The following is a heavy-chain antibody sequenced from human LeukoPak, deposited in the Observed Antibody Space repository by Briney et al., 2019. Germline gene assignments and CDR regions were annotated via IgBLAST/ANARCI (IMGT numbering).Heavy chain of an antibody. V-gene: IGHV1-69*13. CDR2: IIPIFGTA. CDR1: GGTFSSYA. CDR3: AALDTIFGVVRINWFDP. J-gene: IGHJ5*02. Sequence: APVKVSCKASGGTFSSYAISWVRQAPGQGLEWMGGIIPIFGTANYAQKFQGRVTITADESTSTAYMELSSLRSEDTAVYYCAALDTIFGVVRINWFDPWGQGTLVTVSS. D-gene: IGHD3-3*01.